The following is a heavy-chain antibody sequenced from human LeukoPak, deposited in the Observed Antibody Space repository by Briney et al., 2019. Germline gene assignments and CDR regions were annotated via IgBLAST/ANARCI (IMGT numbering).Heavy chain of an antibody. V-gene: IGHV3-7*01. CDR1: GFTFSAYW. CDR3: ARAQY. CDR2: IKKDESER. D-gene: IGHD4/OR15-4a*01. Sequence: GGSLRLSCAASGFTFSAYWMSWVRQAPGRGLEWVASIKKDESERYYADSVRGRFTISRDNAKNSLFLQMNSLRVEDRAIYYCARAQYWGQGTLVTVSS. J-gene: IGHJ4*02.